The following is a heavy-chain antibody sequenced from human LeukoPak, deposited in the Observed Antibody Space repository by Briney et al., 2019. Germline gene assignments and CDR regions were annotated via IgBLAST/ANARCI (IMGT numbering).Heavy chain of an antibody. V-gene: IGHV3-21*01. CDR3: ARDGITGTSAN. CDR1: GFTFSSYS. J-gene: IGHJ4*02. CDR2: ISSSSSYI. D-gene: IGHD1-7*01. Sequence: GGSLRLSCAASGFTFSSYSMNWVRQAPGKGLEWVSSISSSSSYIYYADSVKGRFTISRDNAKNSLYLQMNSLRAEDTTVYYCARDGITGTSANWGQGTLVTVSS.